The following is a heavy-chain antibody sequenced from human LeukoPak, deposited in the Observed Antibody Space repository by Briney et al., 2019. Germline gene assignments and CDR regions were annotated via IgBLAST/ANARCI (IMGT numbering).Heavy chain of an antibody. D-gene: IGHD4/OR15-4a*01. CDR2: ISSSSSTI. CDR3: ARDVDYANPRHDY. V-gene: IGHV3-48*01. CDR1: GFTFSSYS. J-gene: IGHJ4*02. Sequence: GGSLRLSCAASGFTFSSYSMNWVRQAPGKGREWVSYISSSSSTIYYADSVKGRFTISRDNANNSLYLQMNSLRAADTAVYYCARDVDYANPRHDYWGQGTLVTVSS.